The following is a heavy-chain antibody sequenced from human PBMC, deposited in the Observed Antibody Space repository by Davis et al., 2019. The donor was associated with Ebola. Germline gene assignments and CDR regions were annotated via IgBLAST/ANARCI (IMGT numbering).Heavy chain of an antibody. J-gene: IGHJ4*02. V-gene: IGHV3-23*01. Sequence: GGSLRLSCAGSGFTFSHFGMSWVRQAPGKGLEWVSGLSGSSSTRAYADSVRGRFNISRDNSNNTLYLEMSSLRAEDTAVYFCAKARRVGAKEFLDYWGQGTLVTVSS. CDR2: LSGSSSTR. CDR3: AKARRVGAKEFLDY. D-gene: IGHD1-26*01. CDR1: GFTFSHFG.